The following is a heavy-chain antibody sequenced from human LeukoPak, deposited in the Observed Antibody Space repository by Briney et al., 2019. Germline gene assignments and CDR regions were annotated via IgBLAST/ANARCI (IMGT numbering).Heavy chain of an antibody. V-gene: IGHV1-2*02. D-gene: IGHD4-17*01. CDR1: GYTFTGYY. Sequence: GASVKASCKASGYTFTGYYMHWVRQAPGQGLEWMGWINPNSGGTIYAQKFQGRVTMTEDTSTDTAYMELSSLRSEDTAVYYCATDSPPYPTAPYDAFDIWGQGTMVTVSS. J-gene: IGHJ3*02. CDR3: ATDSPPYPTAPYDAFDI. CDR2: INPNSGGT.